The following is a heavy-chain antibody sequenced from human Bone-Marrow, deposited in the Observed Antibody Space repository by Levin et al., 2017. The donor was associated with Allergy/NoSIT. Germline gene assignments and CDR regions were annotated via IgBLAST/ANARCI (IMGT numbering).Heavy chain of an antibody. CDR3: TRRFSDDSSGYFSN. D-gene: IGHD3-22*01. V-gene: IGHV3-73*01. J-gene: IGHJ4*02. CDR2: IRSKANNHAT. CDR1: GFTFSGSA. Sequence: GGSLRLSCAASGFTFSGSAIHWVRQASGKGLEWVGRIRSKANNHATAYAASVKGRFTISRDDSQNTAYLEMNSLKTEDTAVFYCTRRFSDDSSGYFSNWGQGTLVTVSS.